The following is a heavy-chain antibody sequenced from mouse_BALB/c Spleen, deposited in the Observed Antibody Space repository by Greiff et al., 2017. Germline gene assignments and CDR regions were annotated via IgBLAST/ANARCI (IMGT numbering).Heavy chain of an antibody. D-gene: IGHD2-4*01. CDR2: ISSGGSYT. CDR1: GFTFSSYA. CDR3: ARAVSTTTLYYAMDY. Sequence: EVKLVESGGGLVKPGGSLKLSCAASGFTFSSYAMSWVRQSPEKRLEWVAEISSGGSYTYYPDTVTGRFTIARDNAKNTLYLEMSSLRSEDTAMYYCARAVSTTTLYYAMDYWGQGTSVTVSS. V-gene: IGHV5-9-4*01. J-gene: IGHJ4*01.